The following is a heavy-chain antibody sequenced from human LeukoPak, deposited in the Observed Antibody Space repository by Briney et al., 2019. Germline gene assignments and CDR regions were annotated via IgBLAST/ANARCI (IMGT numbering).Heavy chain of an antibody. D-gene: IGHD4-23*01. CDR2: INPNSGGT. V-gene: IGHV1-2*02. CDR1: GYTFTVYY. Sequence: ASVKVSCKASGYTFTVYYIHWVRQAPGQGLEWMGCINPNSGGTNYAQKFQGRVTLTWDTSFNTAYMDLSRLTSDDTAIYYCARENYGGDFEYWGQGALVTVSS. J-gene: IGHJ4*02. CDR3: ARENYGGDFEY.